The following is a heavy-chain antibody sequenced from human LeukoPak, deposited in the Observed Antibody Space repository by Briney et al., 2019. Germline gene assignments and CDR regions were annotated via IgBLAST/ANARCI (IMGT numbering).Heavy chain of an antibody. CDR1: GLTFSSYS. Sequence: GGSLRLSCAASGLTFSSYSMNWVRQAPGKGLEWVSSISSSSSYIYYADSVKGRFTISRDNAKNSLYLQMNSLRAEDTAVYYCARDLGGGSYYGWSPYYFDYWGQGTLVTVSS. J-gene: IGHJ4*02. CDR2: ISSSSSYI. CDR3: ARDLGGGSYYGWSPYYFDY. D-gene: IGHD1-26*01. V-gene: IGHV3-21*01.